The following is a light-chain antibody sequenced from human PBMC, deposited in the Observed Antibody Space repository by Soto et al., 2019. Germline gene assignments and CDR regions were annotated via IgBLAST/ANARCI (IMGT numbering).Light chain of an antibody. CDR3: QQYKSYPLT. CDR1: QGISTW. V-gene: IGKV1D-16*01. CDR2: DAS. Sequence: DIEMTQSPSSLSASVGDRVTITCRASQGISTWLAWYQQKPEKAPKTLIFDASTLQSGVPSRFSGSGAGTDFTLTISSVQPEDFAIYYCQQYKSYPLTFGGGTKVDIK. J-gene: IGKJ4*01.